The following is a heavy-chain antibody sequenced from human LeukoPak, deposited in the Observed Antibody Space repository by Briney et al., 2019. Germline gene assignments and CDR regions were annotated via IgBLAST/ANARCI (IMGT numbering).Heavy chain of an antibody. CDR2: ISYDGSNK. CDR1: GFTFSSYG. CDR3: ANTLSYSYGPIPDY. D-gene: IGHD5-18*01. V-gene: IGHV3-30*18. J-gene: IGHJ4*02. Sequence: GGSLRLSCAASGFTFSSYGMHWVRQAPGKGLEWVAVISYDGSNKYYADSVKGRFTISRDNSKNTLYLQMNSLRAEDTAVYYCANTLSYSYGPIPDYWGQGTLVTVSS.